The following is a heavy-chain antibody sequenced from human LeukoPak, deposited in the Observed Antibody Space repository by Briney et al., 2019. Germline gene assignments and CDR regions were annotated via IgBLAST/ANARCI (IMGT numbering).Heavy chain of an antibody. D-gene: IGHD2-15*01. Sequence: PSETLSLTCAVDGGSFSGYYWSWLRQPPGKGLEWIGEINHSGSTNYNPSLKRRVTISVNTSKNQFSLKLSSVTAADTAVYYCARLTYGSGEARFDYWGQGTLVTVSS. CDR3: ARLTYGSGEARFDY. CDR2: INHSGST. CDR1: GGSFSGYY. J-gene: IGHJ4*02. V-gene: IGHV4-34*01.